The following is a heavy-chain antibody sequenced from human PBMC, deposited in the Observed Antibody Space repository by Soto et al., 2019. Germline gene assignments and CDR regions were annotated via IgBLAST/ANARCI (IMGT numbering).Heavy chain of an antibody. CDR2: IYSGGST. V-gene: IGHV3-53*02. CDR3: ATYTSLDY. Sequence: EVQLVETGGGLIQPGGSLRLSCAASGFTVSNNYMSWVRQAPGKGLEWVSLIYSGGSTFYADSVKGRFTISRDNSKNTLLLQMHSRRAEDTAVYFCATYTSLDYWGQGTLVTVSS. CDR1: GFTVSNNY. J-gene: IGHJ4*02. D-gene: IGHD2-2*02.